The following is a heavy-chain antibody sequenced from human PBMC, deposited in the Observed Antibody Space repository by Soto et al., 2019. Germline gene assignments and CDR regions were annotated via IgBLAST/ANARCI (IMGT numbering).Heavy chain of an antibody. Sequence: ASVKVSCNASGYTFTNYYLHWVRPAPGQGLEWVGIINPSARSASYAQKLRGRLTMDRDTSTTTAYMELSRLTSEDTAVYYCARDNSAANGVLDHWGLGTLVTVSS. CDR2: INPSARSA. CDR1: GYTFTNYY. D-gene: IGHD1-1*01. J-gene: IGHJ4*02. CDR3: ARDNSAANGVLDH. V-gene: IGHV1-46*04.